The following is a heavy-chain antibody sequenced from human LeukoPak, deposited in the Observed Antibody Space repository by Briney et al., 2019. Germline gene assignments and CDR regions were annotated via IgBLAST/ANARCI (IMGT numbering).Heavy chain of an antibody. CDR3: ARYCNGVTCYSGYDY. Sequence: QSGGSLRLSCAASGFTFSSYAMHWVRQTPGKGLEYVSAISTNGGGTYYAKSVKGRLTISRDNSKNTLYLQMGSLRAEDMAVYYCARYCNGVTCYSGYDYWGQGTLVTVSS. D-gene: IGHD2-15*01. V-gene: IGHV3-64*01. CDR1: GFTFSSYA. J-gene: IGHJ4*02. CDR2: ISTNGGGT.